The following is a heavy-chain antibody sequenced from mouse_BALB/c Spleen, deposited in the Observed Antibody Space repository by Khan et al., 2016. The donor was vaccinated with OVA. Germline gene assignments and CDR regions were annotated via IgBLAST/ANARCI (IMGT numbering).Heavy chain of an antibody. CDR3: TRLGTTRGWFAY. Sequence: QVRLQQSGAELAKPGASVKMSCKASGYTFTTYWMHWVKQRPGQGLEWIGYINPSTGYTEYNQKFKDKATLTADKSSSTAYMQLSSLTSEDSAVXYCTRLGTTRGWFAYWGQGTLVTVSA. CDR2: INPSTGYT. V-gene: IGHV1-7*01. D-gene: IGHD2-14*01. J-gene: IGHJ3*01. CDR1: GYTFTTYW.